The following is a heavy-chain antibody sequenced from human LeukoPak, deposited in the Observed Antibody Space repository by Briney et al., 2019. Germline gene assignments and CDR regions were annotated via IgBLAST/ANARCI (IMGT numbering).Heavy chain of an antibody. J-gene: IGHJ1*01. D-gene: IGHD3-10*01. CDR3: AKDEALLWFGELDF. CDR2: ISSSGSTI. V-gene: IGHV3-48*03. Sequence: GGSVRLSCAASGFTFSSYEMNWVRQAPGKGLEWLSYISSSGSTIYYPDSVKGRFTISRDNAKNSLYLQMNSLRAEDTAVYYCAKDEALLWFGELDFWGQSSLDTVSS. CDR1: GFTFSSYE.